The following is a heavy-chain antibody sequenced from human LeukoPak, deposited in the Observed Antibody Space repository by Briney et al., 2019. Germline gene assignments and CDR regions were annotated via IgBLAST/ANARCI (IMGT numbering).Heavy chain of an antibody. CDR3: AKGNYYGSGSYQDY. CDR2: ISYDGSNK. V-gene: IGHV3-30*18. CDR1: GLTFSSYG. D-gene: IGHD3-10*01. Sequence: GGSLRLSCAASGLTFSSYGMHWVRQAPGKGLEWVAVISYDGSNKYYADSVKGRFTISRDNSKNTLYLQMNGLRAEDTAVYYCAKGNYYGSGSYQDYWGQGTLVTVSS. J-gene: IGHJ4*02.